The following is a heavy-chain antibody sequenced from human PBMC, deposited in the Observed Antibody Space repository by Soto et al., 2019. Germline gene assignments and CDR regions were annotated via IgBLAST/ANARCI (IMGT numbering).Heavy chain of an antibody. CDR2: IDNGGTNT. Sequence: LXLSCAGSGYNFGGFLRHWVRQAPGKGLVWFSRIDNGGTNTVYADAVKGRFTISRDNAKNTLYLQMNSLRAEDTAVYYCAKDRGRPDAFNIWGQGTMVTVSS. J-gene: IGHJ3*02. CDR1: GYNFGGFL. V-gene: IGHV3-74*01. CDR3: AKDRGRPDAFNI. D-gene: IGHD3-10*01.